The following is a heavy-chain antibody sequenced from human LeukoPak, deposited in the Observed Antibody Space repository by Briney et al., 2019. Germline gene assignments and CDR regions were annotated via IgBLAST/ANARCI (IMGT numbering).Heavy chain of an antibody. CDR1: GFRFRNHW. D-gene: IGHD4/OR15-4a*01. CDR3: AKGVHV. V-gene: IGHV3-7*01. Sequence: GGSLRLSCEASGFRFRNHWMNWVRQAPGKGLEWVANIKEDGSEKYYVDSVKGRFTISRDNARNSLFLQMNSLRAEDTAVYYCAKGVHVWGKGTTVTVSS. J-gene: IGHJ6*04. CDR2: IKEDGSEK.